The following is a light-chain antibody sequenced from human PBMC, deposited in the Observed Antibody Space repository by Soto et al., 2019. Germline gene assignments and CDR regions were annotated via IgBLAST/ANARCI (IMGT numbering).Light chain of an antibody. J-gene: IGKJ1*01. Sequence: EVVLTQSPATLSMSPGERVTPSCRAIQSVSSSYLAWYQQKPGQAPRLLIYDASNRATGIPARFSGSGSGTDFTLTISSLEPEDFAVYYCQQRSNWPPVTFGQGTKVDIK. CDR3: QQRSNWPPVT. CDR2: DAS. CDR1: QSVSSSY. V-gene: IGKV3-11*01.